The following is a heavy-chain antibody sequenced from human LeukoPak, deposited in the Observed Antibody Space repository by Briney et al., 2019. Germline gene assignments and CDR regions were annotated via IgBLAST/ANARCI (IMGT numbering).Heavy chain of an antibody. J-gene: IGHJ6*03. CDR1: GGTFNSYA. CDR3: ALHGLYGSGSYEYYHYYMDV. Sequence: SAKVSCKASGGTFNSYAVNWVRQAPGQGLEWMGRIIPIHDVADYAQKFQGTLTITADKTTSTAYLDLSSLTSEDTAVYFCALHGLYGSGSYEYYHYYMDVWGKGTTVTVSS. CDR2: IIPIHDVA. D-gene: IGHD3-10*01. V-gene: IGHV1-69*04.